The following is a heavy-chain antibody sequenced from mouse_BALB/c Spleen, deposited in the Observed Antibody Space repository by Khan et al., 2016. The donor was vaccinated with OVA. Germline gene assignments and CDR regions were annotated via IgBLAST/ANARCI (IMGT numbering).Heavy chain of an antibody. CDR2: ISSGSSTI. J-gene: IGHJ1*01. V-gene: IGHV5-17*02. Sequence: EVKLMESGGGLVQPGGSRKLSCAASGFTFSSFGMHWVRQAPEKGLEWVAYISSGSSTIYYADTVKGRFTISRDQPKSTLFLQKTSLRSEDTAMYYCARSGGNHQCFDVWGAGTTVTVSS. D-gene: IGHD3-1*01. CDR1: GFTFSSFG. CDR3: ARSGGNHQCFDV.